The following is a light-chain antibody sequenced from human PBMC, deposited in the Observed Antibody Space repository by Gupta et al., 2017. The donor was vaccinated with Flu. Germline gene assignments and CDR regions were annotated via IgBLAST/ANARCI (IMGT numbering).Light chain of an antibody. CDR2: DAT. Sequence: PATLPLSPGERATLASRASQSVSTSLGWYQQKPGQTPRLLIYDATNSATGIPARFSGSGSGTDFTLTISSLEAEDFAAYYCQRRSNWLWTFGQGTKVEIK. CDR3: QRRSNWLWT. V-gene: IGKV3-11*01. CDR1: QSVSTS. J-gene: IGKJ1*01.